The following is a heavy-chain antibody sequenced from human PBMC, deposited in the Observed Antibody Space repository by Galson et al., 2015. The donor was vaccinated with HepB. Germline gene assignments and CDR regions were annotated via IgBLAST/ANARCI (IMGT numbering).Heavy chain of an antibody. CDR2: ISYQSHT. V-gene: IGHV3-21*01. D-gene: IGHD6-19*01. CDR1: GFTFNTYG. J-gene: IGHJ4*01. CDR3: ARDYSAWSRDY. Sequence: SLRLSCAASGFTFNTYGMTWVRQAPGKGLEWVGTISYQSHTYAADAVKGRFTISRDNAMKSLYLQMNSLRAEDTAVYYCARDYSAWSRDYWGQGTLVTVSS.